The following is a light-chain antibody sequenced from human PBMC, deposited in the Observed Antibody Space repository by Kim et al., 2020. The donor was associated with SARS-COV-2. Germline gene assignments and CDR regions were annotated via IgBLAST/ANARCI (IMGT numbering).Light chain of an antibody. CDR2: AAS. CDR1: QGISNF. CDR3: QRCDSAPWT. V-gene: IGKV1-27*01. J-gene: IGKJ1*01. Sequence: ASVGDRVTITCRSSQGISNFLAWYQQKPGKVPTLLIYAASVLQSGVPSRFSGSGSGTDFTLTISSLQPEDVATYYCQRCDSAPWTFGQGTKVDIK.